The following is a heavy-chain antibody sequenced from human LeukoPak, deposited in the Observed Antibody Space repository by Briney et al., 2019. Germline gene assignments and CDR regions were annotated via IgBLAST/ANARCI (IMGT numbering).Heavy chain of an antibody. CDR1: GGTFSSYA. D-gene: IGHD3-22*01. Sequence: GASVKVSCKASGGTFSSYAISWVRQAPGQGLEWMGGIIPIFGTANYAQKFQGRVTITTGESTSTAYMELSSLRSEDTAVYYCASPGLRVVVTDDAFDIWGQGTMVTVSS. V-gene: IGHV1-69*05. CDR2: IIPIFGTA. CDR3: ASPGLRVVVTDDAFDI. J-gene: IGHJ3*02.